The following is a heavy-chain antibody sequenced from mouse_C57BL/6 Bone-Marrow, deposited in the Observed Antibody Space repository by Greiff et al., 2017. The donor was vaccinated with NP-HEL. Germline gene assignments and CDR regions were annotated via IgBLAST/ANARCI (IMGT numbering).Heavy chain of an antibody. CDR2: IYPGSGNT. Sequence: VKLMESGAELVRPGASVKLSCKASGYTFTDYYINWVKQRPGQGLEWIARIYPGSGNTYYNEKFKGKATLTAEKSSSTAYMQLSSLTSEDSAVYFCARGYYGSSGYFDYWGQGTTLTVSS. CDR3: ARGYYGSSGYFDY. V-gene: IGHV1-76*01. D-gene: IGHD1-1*01. J-gene: IGHJ2*01. CDR1: GYTFTDYY.